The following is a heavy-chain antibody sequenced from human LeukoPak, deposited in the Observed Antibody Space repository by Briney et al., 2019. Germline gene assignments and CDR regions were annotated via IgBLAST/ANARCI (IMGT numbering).Heavy chain of an antibody. V-gene: IGHV3-9*01. CDR2: IIWNSGSI. CDR1: GFPFYDYA. CDR3: AKAKGAVADKDAFDI. Sequence: SLRLSCAASGFPFYDYAMHWVRQAPGKGLEWVSGIIWNSGSIGYADSVKGRFTISRDNAKNSLYLQMNSLRAEDTALHYCAKAKGAVADKDAFDIWGQGTMVTVSS. D-gene: IGHD6-19*01. J-gene: IGHJ3*02.